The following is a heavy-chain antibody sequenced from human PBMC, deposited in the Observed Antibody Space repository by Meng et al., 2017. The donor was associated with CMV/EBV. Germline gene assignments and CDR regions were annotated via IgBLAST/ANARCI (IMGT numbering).Heavy chain of an antibody. CDR3: TTEEIYGSNY. CDR2: IKSKTDGGTT. CDR1: GFTFSNAW. D-gene: IGHD5-12*01. Sequence: GESLKISCAASGFTFSNAWMSWVRQAPGKGLEWVGRIKSKTDGGTTDYAAPVKGRFTISRDDSKNTLYLQMNSLKTEDTAVYYCTTEEIYGSNYRGQGTLVTVSS. V-gene: IGHV3-15*01. J-gene: IGHJ4*02.